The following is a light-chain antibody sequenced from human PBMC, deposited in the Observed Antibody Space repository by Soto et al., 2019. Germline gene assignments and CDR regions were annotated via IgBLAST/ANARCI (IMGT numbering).Light chain of an antibody. CDR1: QSIGGY. Sequence: DTQLTQSPSSLSASVGDRVTIACRASQSIGGYLNWYQQKPGQAPILLIYTASSLQVGVPSRFSGSGSGTDFTLTISSLQPEDFAVYYCLQSYNTPYTFGQGTRLEIK. CDR2: TAS. V-gene: IGKV1-39*01. CDR3: LQSYNTPYT. J-gene: IGKJ2*01.